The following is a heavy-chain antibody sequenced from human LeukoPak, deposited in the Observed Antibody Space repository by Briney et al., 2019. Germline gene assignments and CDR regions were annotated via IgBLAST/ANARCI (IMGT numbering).Heavy chain of an antibody. Sequence: SETLSLTCTASGGSISSYYWSWSRQPPEKRLEWIGYIYYSGSTNYNPSLKSRVTISVDKSKNQFSLKLSPVTAAATAVYYCARAYYYDSSGSTHWYFDLWGRGTLVTVSS. J-gene: IGHJ2*01. CDR2: IYYSGST. V-gene: IGHV4-59*01. D-gene: IGHD3-22*01. CDR3: ARAYYYDSSGSTHWYFDL. CDR1: GGSISSYY.